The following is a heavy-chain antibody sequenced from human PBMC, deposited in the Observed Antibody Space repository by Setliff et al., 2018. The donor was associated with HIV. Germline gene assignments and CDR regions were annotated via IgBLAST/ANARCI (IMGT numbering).Heavy chain of an antibody. CDR1: GFMFGDYA. V-gene: IGHV3-49*04. J-gene: IGHJ4*02. CDR2: IGSKTYGGTT. Sequence: LRLSCTTSGFMFGDYAVSWVRQAPGKGLEWVGFIGSKTYGGTTECAASVKGRFTISRDDSKSIAYLQMNSLKTEDTAVYYCTRRRDDYYDSSGLDYWGQGTLVTVSS. CDR3: TRRRDDYYDSSGLDY. D-gene: IGHD3-22*01.